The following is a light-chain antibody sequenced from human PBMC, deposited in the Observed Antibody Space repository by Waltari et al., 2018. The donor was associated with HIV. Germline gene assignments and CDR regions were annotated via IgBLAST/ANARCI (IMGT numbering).Light chain of an antibody. J-gene: IGKJ4*01. CDR1: QRVSSSY. CDR3: QQHGTSPLT. V-gene: IGKV3-20*01. CDR2: GAS. Sequence: VLQQSPGTLSFSPAGRATLSCRASQRVSSSYLAWYQHQPGSGPSRRISGASSRATGIPTRFRGSGSGTDFTLTISRLETEDFAVYYCQQHGTSPLTFGGGTKVEIK.